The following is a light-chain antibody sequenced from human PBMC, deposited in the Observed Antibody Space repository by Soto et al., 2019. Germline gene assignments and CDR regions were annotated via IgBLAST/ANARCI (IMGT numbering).Light chain of an antibody. Sequence: EMGLSQSPATLSFTPWGSATISCRASQSVRSNFLAWYQQKPGQAPRLLIYGASNRATGIPDRFSGSGSGTDFTLTITRLEPEDFAVYYCQQYGRSGTFGQGTKVDIK. CDR3: QQYGRSGT. CDR1: QSVRSNF. V-gene: IGKV3-20*01. J-gene: IGKJ1*01. CDR2: GAS.